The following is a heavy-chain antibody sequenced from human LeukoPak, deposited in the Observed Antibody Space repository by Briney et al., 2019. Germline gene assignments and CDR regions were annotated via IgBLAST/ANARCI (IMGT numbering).Heavy chain of an antibody. CDR2: IHHSGST. CDR1: GGSFSGYY. Sequence: PSETLSLTCAVYGGSFSGYYWSWIRQPPGQGLEWIGEIHHSGSTNYNPSLKSRVTISVDTSKNQFSLKLSSVTAADTAVYYCARGDYYDSSGYYYHWGQGTLVTVSS. V-gene: IGHV4-34*01. J-gene: IGHJ5*02. D-gene: IGHD3-22*01. CDR3: ARGDYYDSSGYYYH.